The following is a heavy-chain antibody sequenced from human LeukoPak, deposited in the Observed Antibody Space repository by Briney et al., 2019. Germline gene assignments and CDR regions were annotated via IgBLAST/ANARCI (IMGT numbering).Heavy chain of an antibody. CDR3: AKDIVVVPAAIGYSFDY. V-gene: IGHV3-9*03. CDR1: GFTFDDYA. D-gene: IGHD2-2*01. J-gene: IGHJ4*02. Sequence: PGGSLRLSCAASGFTFDDYAMHWVRQAPGKGLEWVSGISWNSGSMGYADSVKGRFTISRDNAKNSLYLQMNSLRAEDMALYYCAKDIVVVPAAIGYSFDYWGQGTLVTVSS. CDR2: ISWNSGSM.